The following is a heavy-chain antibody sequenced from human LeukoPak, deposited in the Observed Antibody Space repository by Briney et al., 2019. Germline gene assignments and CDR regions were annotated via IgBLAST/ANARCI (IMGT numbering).Heavy chain of an antibody. CDR1: GYTFTSYG. V-gene: IGHV1-18*01. D-gene: IGHD3-10*01. Sequence: ASVKVSCKAAGYTFTSYGISWVRQSPGQGLEWMGWISVYNGNTNDEQKLQGRVTMTTDTSTSTAYMELRSLRSDDTAVYYCARASVRGVIITVNWFDPWGQGTLVTVSS. J-gene: IGHJ5*02. CDR3: ARASVRGVIITVNWFDP. CDR2: ISVYNGNT.